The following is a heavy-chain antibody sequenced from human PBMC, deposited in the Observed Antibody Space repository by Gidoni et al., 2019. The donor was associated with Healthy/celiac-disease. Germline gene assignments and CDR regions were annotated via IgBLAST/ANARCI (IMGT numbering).Heavy chain of an antibody. CDR3: AKDNREQLGGDTGFDP. CDR2: ISWNSGSI. V-gene: IGHV3-9*01. J-gene: IGHJ5*02. Sequence: VQLVESGGGLVQPGRSLRLSCAASGFTLDDYAMHWVRQAPGKGLEWVSGISWNSGSIGYADSVKGRFTISRDNAKTSLYLQMNSLRAEDTALYYCAKDNREQLGGDTGFDPWGQGTLVTVSS. CDR1: GFTLDDYA. D-gene: IGHD6-6*01.